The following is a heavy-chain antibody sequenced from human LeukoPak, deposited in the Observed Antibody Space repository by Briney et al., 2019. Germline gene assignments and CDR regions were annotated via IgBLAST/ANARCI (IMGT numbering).Heavy chain of an antibody. CDR1: GFTFSGSA. J-gene: IGHJ4*02. CDR3: TSPATSSGYDFDY. CDR2: IRGKGNSYAT. Sequence: GGSLRLSCAASGFTFSGSAMHWVRQASGKGLEWVGRIRGKGNSYATAYAASVKGRFTISRDDSKNTAYLQMNSLKTEDTAVYYCTSPATSSGYDFDYWGQGTLVTVSS. D-gene: IGHD5-12*01. V-gene: IGHV3-73*01.